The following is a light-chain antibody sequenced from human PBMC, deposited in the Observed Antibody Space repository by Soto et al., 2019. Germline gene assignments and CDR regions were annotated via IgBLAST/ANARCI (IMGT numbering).Light chain of an antibody. Sequence: QAVVTQPPSASASLGASVTLTCTLSSGYSNYKVDWYQQRPGKGPRFVMRVGTGGIVGSKGDGIPDRFSVLGSGLNRYLTIKNIQEEDESDYHCGADHGSGSNFVLVFGGGTKRTVL. CDR1: SGYSNYK. J-gene: IGLJ2*01. CDR2: VGTGGIVG. V-gene: IGLV9-49*01. CDR3: GADHGSGSNFVLV.